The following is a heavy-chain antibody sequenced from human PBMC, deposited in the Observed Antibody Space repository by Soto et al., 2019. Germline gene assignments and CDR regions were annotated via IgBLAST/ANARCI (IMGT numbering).Heavy chain of an antibody. CDR3: ARHFGVIRDYFYYYGMDI. CDR1: SYTFANLY. D-gene: IGHD3-3*01. J-gene: IGHJ6*02. CDR2: ISPSGAGT. Sequence: GASVKVSCKASSYTFANLYIHWVRQAPGQRLEWMGMISPSGAGTTYAQSFQGRFTMTRDTSTNTVYMQLSSLTSEDTAVYYCARHFGVIRDYFYYYGMDIWGQGTSVTVSS. V-gene: IGHV1-46*01.